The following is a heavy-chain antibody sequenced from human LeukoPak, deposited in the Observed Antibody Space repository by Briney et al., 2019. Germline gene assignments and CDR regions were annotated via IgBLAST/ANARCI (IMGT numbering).Heavy chain of an antibody. CDR3: ARGARKLLWFGELLSGYFDY. CDR2: ISAYNGNT. D-gene: IGHD3-10*01. J-gene: IGHJ4*02. V-gene: IGHV1-18*01. CDR1: GYTFTSYG. Sequence: ASVKVSCKASGYTFTSYGISWVRQAPGQGLEWMGWISAYNGNTKYPQKLQGRVTMTTDTSTSTAYMELRSLRSDDTAVYYCARGARKLLWFGELLSGYFDYWGQGTLVTVSS.